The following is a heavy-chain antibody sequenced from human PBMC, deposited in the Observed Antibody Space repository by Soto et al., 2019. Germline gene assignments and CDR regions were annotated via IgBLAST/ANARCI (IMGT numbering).Heavy chain of an antibody. J-gene: IGHJ5*02. D-gene: IGHD1-26*01. CDR1: GFIFENFG. Sequence: LILSCAASGFIFENFGMSWVRQAPGKGLEWISSISGSGFKKYYADSVKGRFTISRDNSKSTVYLELNNLSAEDTAVYHCAKNQGVELVPLATVDWFDPWGQGSVVTVSS. CDR3: AKNQGVELVPLATVDWFDP. CDR2: ISGSGFKK. V-gene: IGHV3-23*01.